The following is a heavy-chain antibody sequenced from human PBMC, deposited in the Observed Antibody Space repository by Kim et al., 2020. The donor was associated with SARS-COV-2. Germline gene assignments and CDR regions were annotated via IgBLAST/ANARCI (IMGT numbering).Heavy chain of an antibody. D-gene: IGHD3-10*01. CDR1: GFTFSSYG. J-gene: IGHJ3*02. CDR3: AKLGRGRYGSGLNYAFDI. V-gene: IGHV3-30*18. Sequence: GGSLRLSCAASGFTFSSYGMHWVRQAPGKGLEWVAVISYDGSNKYYADSEKGRFTISRDNSKNTLYLQMNSLRAEDTAVYYCAKLGRGRYGSGLNYAFDIWGQGTMVTVSS. CDR2: ISYDGSNK.